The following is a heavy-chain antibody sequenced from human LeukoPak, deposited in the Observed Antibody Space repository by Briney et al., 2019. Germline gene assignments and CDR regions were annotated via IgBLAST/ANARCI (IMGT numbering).Heavy chain of an antibody. D-gene: IGHD3-10*01. Sequence: TSETLSLTCTVSGGSISSYYWSWIRQPPGKGLEWIGYIYYSGSTNYNPSPKSRVTISVDTSKNQFSLKLSSVTAADTAVYYCAREDTMVRGVAHFDYWGQGTLVTVSS. V-gene: IGHV4-59*01. CDR3: AREDTMVRGVAHFDY. CDR2: IYYSGST. J-gene: IGHJ4*02. CDR1: GGSISSYY.